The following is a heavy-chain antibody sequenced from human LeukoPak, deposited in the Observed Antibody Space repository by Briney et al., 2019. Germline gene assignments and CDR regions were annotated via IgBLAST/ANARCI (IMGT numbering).Heavy chain of an antibody. D-gene: IGHD2-8*01. Sequence: GGSLRLSCAASGFTFSSYWMSWFRQAPGKGLEWVANIKQDGSEKYYVDSVKGRFTISRDNAKNSLYLQMNSLRAEDTAVYYCARASYCTNGVCYLFDYWGQGTLVTVSS. CDR1: GFTFSSYW. J-gene: IGHJ4*02. CDR3: ARASYCTNGVCYLFDY. V-gene: IGHV3-7*01. CDR2: IKQDGSEK.